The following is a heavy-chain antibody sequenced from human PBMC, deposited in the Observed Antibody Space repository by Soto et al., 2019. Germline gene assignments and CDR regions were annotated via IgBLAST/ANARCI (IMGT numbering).Heavy chain of an antibody. CDR2: IYSGGST. CDR1: GVTVSSNY. J-gene: IGHJ6*02. CDR3: ARRAGGATISFGMDV. V-gene: IGHV3-53*01. D-gene: IGHD5-12*01. Sequence: EVQLVESGGGLIQPGGSLRLSCAAAGVTVSSNYMSWVRQAPGKGLEWVSVIYSGGSTYYADSVKGRFTISRDNSKNTLYLQMNSLRAEDTAVYYCARRAGGATISFGMDVWGQGTTVTVSS.